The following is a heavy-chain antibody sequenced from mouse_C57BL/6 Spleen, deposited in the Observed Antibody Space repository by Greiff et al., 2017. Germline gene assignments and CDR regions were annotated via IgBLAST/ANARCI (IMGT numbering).Heavy chain of an antibody. D-gene: IGHD1-1*01. V-gene: IGHV1-69*01. CDR2: IDPSDSYT. CDR1: GYTFTSYW. CDR3: ARDYYGSSAHWYFDV. Sequence: QVQLKESGAELVMPGASVKLSCKASGYTFTSYWMHWVKQRPGQGLEWIGEIDPSDSYTNYNQKFKGKSTLTVDKSSSTAYMQLSSLTSDDSAIYSCARDYYGSSAHWYFDVWGTGTTVTVSS. J-gene: IGHJ1*03.